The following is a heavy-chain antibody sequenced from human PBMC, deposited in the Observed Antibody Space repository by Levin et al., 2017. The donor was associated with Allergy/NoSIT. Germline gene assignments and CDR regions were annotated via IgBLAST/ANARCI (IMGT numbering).Heavy chain of an antibody. D-gene: IGHD2-2*02. CDR2: IKSKTDGGTT. Sequence: GGSLRLSCAASGFTFSNAWMSWVRQAPGKGLEWVGRIKSKTDGGTTDYAAPVKGRFTISRDDSKNTLYLQMNSLKTEDTAVYYCTTAPLGYCSSTSCYMGYYGMDVWGQGTTVTVSS. CDR1: GFTFSNAW. CDR3: TTAPLGYCSSTSCYMGYYGMDV. J-gene: IGHJ6*02. V-gene: IGHV3-15*01.